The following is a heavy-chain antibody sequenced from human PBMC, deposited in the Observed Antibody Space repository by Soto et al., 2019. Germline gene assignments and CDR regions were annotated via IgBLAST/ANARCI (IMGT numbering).Heavy chain of an antibody. J-gene: IGHJ6*02. CDR2: LYPGDYFT. CDR1: GYSFTSYW. V-gene: IGHV5-51*01. Sequence: GESLKISCKGSGYSFTSYWICWVRQMPGKGRGWLRFLYPGDYFTADTPSFQGQVSSCADRPTSTAYMNWSSLKTSCTAMYYCARHARGQKRLYYYGMDVWGQGTTVTVSS. D-gene: IGHD5-12*01. CDR3: ARHARGQKRLYYYGMDV.